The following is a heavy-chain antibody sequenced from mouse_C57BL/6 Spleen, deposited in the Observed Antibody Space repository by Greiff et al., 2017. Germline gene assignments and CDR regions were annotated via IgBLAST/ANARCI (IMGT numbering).Heavy chain of an antibody. CDR3: ARRGSGYDFDY. D-gene: IGHD3-2*02. J-gene: IGHJ2*01. CDR1: GYTFTSYW. CDR2: IDPSDSYT. V-gene: IGHV1-69*01. Sequence: QVQLKQPGAELVMPGASVKLSCKASGYTFTSYWMHWVKQRPGQGLEWIGEIDPSDSYTNYNQKFKGKSTLTVDKSSSTAYMQLSSLTSEDSAVYYCARRGSGYDFDYWGQGTTLTVSS.